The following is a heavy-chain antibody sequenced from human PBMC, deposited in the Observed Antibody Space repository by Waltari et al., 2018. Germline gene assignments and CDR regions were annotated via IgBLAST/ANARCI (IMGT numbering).Heavy chain of an antibody. CDR1: GGSISSGDYY. V-gene: IGHV4-30-4*08. Sequence: QVQLQESGPGLVKPSQTLSLTCTVSGGSISSGDYYWSWIRQPPRKDREGIGYMCYSGSTYYNPARKRRVTIAVATSKNQFSLKLSSVTAADTAVYYGGSGPDYYMDVWGKGTTVTISS. CDR3: GSGPDYYMDV. CDR2: MCYSGST. J-gene: IGHJ6*03.